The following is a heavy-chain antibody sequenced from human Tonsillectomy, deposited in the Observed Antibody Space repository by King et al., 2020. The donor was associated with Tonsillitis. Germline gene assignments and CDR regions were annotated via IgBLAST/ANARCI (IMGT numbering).Heavy chain of an antibody. D-gene: IGHD6-19*01. J-gene: IGHJ4*02. CDR3: AKARQWLVHFDY. V-gene: IGHV3-30*18. Sequence: QVQLVESGGGVVQPGRSLRLSCAASGFTFSSYGIHWVRQAPGKGLEWVAGISSDGSKKYYADSVRGRFTISRDNSKNTLYLQMNSLRADDTAVYYCAKARQWLVHFDYWGQGTLVTVSS. CDR2: ISSDGSKK. CDR1: GFTFSSYG.